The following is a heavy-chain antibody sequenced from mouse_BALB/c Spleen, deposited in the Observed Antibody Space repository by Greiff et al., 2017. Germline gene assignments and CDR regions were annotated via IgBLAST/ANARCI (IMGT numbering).Heavy chain of an antibody. CDR3: ARCYYGSSFDY. Sequence: VQLQQSGAELVKPGASVKLSCKTSGYTFTSYWIQWVKQRPGQGLGWIGEIFPGTGTTYYNEKFKGKATLTIDTSSSTAYMQLSSLTSEDSAVYFCARCYYGSSFDYWGQGTTLTVSS. V-gene: IGHV1S132*01. CDR2: IFPGTGTT. J-gene: IGHJ2*01. CDR1: GYTFTSYW. D-gene: IGHD1-1*01.